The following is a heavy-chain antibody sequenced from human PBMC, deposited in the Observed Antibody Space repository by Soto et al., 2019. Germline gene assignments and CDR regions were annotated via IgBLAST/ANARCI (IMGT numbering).Heavy chain of an antibody. CDR2: IIPIFGTA. V-gene: IGHV1-69*06. D-gene: IGHD3-3*01. CDR3: AREEGYDFWSGYYAWYFDL. J-gene: IGHJ2*01. CDR1: GGTFSSYA. Sequence: QVPLVQSGAEVKKPGSSVKVSCKASGGTFSSYAISWVRQAPGQGLEWMGGIIPIFGTANYAQKFQGRVTITADKSTSTAYMELSSLRSEDTAVYYCAREEGYDFWSGYYAWYFDLWGRGTLVTVSS.